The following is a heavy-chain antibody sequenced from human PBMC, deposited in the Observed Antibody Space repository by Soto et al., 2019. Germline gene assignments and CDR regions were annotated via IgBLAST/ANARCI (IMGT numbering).Heavy chain of an antibody. J-gene: IGHJ4*02. Sequence: SLRLSCVGSGSTFSSYGMHWVRQAPGKGLECVAVISDTGSSHYYAASVEGRFTISRENSKNTLSLHMDRLRVEDTAVYYCAKDRGGDCPDNSCYFGADYWGQGTPVTVSS. CDR1: GSTFSSYG. V-gene: IGHV3-30*18. D-gene: IGHD2-2*01. CDR2: ISDTGSSH. CDR3: AKDRGGDCPDNSCYFGADY.